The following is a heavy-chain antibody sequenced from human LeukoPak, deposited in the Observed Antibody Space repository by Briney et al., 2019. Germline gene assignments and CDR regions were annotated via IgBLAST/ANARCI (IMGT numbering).Heavy chain of an antibody. D-gene: IGHD2/OR15-2a*01. V-gene: IGHV3-74*01. J-gene: IGHJ4*02. Sequence: GGSLKLSCAASGNYWMHWVRQAPGRGLVWVSHINSDGSWTSYADSVKGRFTISKDNAKNTVYLQMNSLRAEDTAVYYCVSFYETYWGRGTLVTVSS. CDR1: GNYW. CDR2: INSDGSWT. CDR3: VSFYETY.